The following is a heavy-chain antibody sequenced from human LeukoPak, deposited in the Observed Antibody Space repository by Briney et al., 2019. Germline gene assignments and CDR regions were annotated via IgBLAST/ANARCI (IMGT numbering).Heavy chain of an antibody. D-gene: IGHD2-8*01. V-gene: IGHV1-2*02. CDR3: ARVGYCSRGVCYNYDY. Sequence: ASVKVSCKASGYSFTGNYMHWVRQAPGQGFEWMGWINPNTGGTNYAQKFKGGVLMTRDTSINTAYLELSSLKSDDTAVYYCARVGYCSRGVCYNYDYWGQGTQVTVSS. J-gene: IGHJ4*02. CDR2: INPNTGGT. CDR1: GYSFTGNY.